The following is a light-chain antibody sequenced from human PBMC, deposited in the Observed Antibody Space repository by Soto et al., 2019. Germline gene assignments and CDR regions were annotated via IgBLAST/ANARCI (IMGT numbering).Light chain of an antibody. CDR2: AAF. CDR1: QSVSNNY. J-gene: IGKJ5*01. CDR3: QQYGSSPT. V-gene: IGKV3-20*01. Sequence: EIVFTQSPGTLSLSPGDRATLSCRASQSVSNNYLAWYQQKPGQAPRRLIYAAFTRATGIPHRFSGGGSGTDFTLTIGRLEPEDFAVYYCQQYGSSPTFGEGTRLEIK.